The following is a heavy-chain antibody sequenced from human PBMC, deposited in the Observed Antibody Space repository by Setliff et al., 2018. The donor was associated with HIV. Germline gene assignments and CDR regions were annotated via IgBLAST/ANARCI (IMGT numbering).Heavy chain of an antibody. V-gene: IGHV4-39*02. J-gene: IGHJ6*03. CDR3: ARLDYSNSYSYYIDV. CDR1: GGSISINNYY. CDR2: VHKSGNS. Sequence: SETLSLTCTVSGGSISINNYYWAWVRQPPGKGLEWIGSVHKSGNSYYKPSLKSRVTISVDTSENHFSLRLSPVTAAGTAVYYWARLDYSNSYSYYIDVWGEGTMVAVSS. D-gene: IGHD4-4*01.